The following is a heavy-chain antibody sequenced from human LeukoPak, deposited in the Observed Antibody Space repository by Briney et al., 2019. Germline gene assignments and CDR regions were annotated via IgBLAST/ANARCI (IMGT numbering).Heavy chain of an antibody. Sequence: SETLSLTCTVSGGAISSGGYYWSWIRQPAGRRLEWIGRINTSGSTNYNPSLKSRVTISVDTSKNQFSLKLSSVTAADTAVYYCARDGAPTLGWLFDYNWFDPWGQGALVTISS. CDR1: GGAISSGGYY. V-gene: IGHV4-61*02. D-gene: IGHD3-3*01. CDR2: INTSGST. CDR3: ARDGAPTLGWLFDYNWFDP. J-gene: IGHJ5*02.